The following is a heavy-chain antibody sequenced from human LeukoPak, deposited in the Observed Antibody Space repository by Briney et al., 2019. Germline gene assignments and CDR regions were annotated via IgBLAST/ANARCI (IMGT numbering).Heavy chain of an antibody. V-gene: IGHV3-23*01. CDR3: AKVLLWFGDPWDY. Sequence: PGGSLRLSCAASGFTFSSYAMSWVRQAPGKGLEWVSAISRSGGSTYYADTVKGRFTITRDNSKNTLYLQMSSLRAEDTAVYYCAKVLLWFGDPWDYWGQGTLVTVSS. CDR2: ISRSGGST. D-gene: IGHD3-10*01. J-gene: IGHJ4*02. CDR1: GFTFSSYA.